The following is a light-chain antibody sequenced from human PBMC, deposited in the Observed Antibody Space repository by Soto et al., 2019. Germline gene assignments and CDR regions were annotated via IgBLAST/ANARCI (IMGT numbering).Light chain of an antibody. V-gene: IGLV2-11*01. CDR2: DVS. CDR1: SSDVGGYNY. CDR3: CLYAGSPRDV. Sequence: QSALTQPRSVSGSPGQSVTISCTGTSSDVGGYNYVSWYQQHPGKAPKVMIYDVSERPSGVPDRFSGSKSGNTASLTISGFQAEDEADYYCCLYAGSPRDVFGTGTKLTVL. J-gene: IGLJ1*01.